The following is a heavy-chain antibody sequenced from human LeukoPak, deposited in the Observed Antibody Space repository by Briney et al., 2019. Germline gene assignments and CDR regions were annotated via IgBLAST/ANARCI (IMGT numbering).Heavy chain of an antibody. CDR1: GYTFTGYY. CDR3: ASETGGGGFDI. CDR2: INPNSGGT. D-gene: IGHD2-8*02. Sequence: WAAGKVSCKASGYTFTGYYMHWVRQASGQGLEWMGRINPNSGGTHYVQKFQGRVTMTRDTSIITAYVEVSRLRSDDTAVYYCASETGGGGFDIWGQGTMVTASS. J-gene: IGHJ3*02. V-gene: IGHV1-2*06.